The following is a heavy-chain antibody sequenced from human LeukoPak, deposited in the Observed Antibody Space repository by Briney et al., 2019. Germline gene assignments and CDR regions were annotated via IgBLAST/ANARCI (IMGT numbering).Heavy chain of an antibody. CDR2: ISRSSDT. CDR3: AKGIVPGIGVAADY. CDR1: GFTFTTFA. D-gene: IGHD6-19*01. V-gene: IGHV3-23*01. Sequence: GGSLKLSRTTSGFTFTTFAMSWVRQAPGQGLEWVSSISRSSDTYFSDPVKGRFTISRDNSKNTLYLQMNSLRVEDTAVYYCAKGIVPGIGVAADYWGQGTLVPVSS. J-gene: IGHJ4*02.